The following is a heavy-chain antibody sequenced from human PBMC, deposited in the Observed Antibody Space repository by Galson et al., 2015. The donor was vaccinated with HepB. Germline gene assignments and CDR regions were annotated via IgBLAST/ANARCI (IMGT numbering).Heavy chain of an antibody. CDR1: GYTFTSYG. J-gene: IGHJ5*02. D-gene: IGHD3-22*01. V-gene: IGHV1-18*01. CDR3: ARDRSGNYDSTGYYSRGWFDP. CDR2: ISAYNGNT. Sequence: SCKASGYTFTSYGISWVRQAPGQGLEWMGWISAYNGNTNYAQKLQGRVTMTTDTSTSTAYMELRSLRSDDTAVYYCARDRSGNYDSTGYYSRGWFDPWGQGTLVTVSS.